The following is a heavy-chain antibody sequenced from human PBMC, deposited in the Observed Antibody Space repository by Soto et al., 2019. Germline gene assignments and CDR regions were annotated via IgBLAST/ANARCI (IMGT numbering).Heavy chain of an antibody. D-gene: IGHD1-20*01. V-gene: IGHV3-30*03. Sequence: PGGSLRLSCAASGFTFSSYGMHWVRQAPGKGLEWVAVISYDGSNKYYADSVKGRFTISRDNSKNTLYLQMNSLRAEDTAVYYCATGLTGTTYSWFDPWGQRTLVTVSS. J-gene: IGHJ5*02. CDR3: ATGLTGTTYSWFDP. CDR2: ISYDGSNK. CDR1: GFTFSSYG.